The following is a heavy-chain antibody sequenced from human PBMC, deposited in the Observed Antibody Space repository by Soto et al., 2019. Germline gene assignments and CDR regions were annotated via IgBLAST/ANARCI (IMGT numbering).Heavy chain of an antibody. J-gene: IGHJ4*02. CDR1: VGTLSSYT. CDR3: ATYNWNLYYFDY. Sequence: QVQLVQSGAEVKKPGSSVKVSCKASVGTLSSYTISWVRQAPGQGLEWMGRIIPILGIANYAQKFQGRVTITADKSTSTAYMELSSLRSEDTAVYYCATYNWNLYYFDYWGQGTLVTVSS. V-gene: IGHV1-69*02. D-gene: IGHD1-20*01. CDR2: IIPILGIA.